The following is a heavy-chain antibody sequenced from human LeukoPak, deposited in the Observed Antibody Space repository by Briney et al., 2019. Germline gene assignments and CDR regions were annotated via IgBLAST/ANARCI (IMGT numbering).Heavy chain of an antibody. J-gene: IGHJ4*02. D-gene: IGHD6-13*01. V-gene: IGHV1-2*02. CDR3: AGIAAAGSELDY. CDR1: GYTFTSYG. CDR2: INPNSGGT. Sequence: ASVKVSCKASGYTFTSYGISWVRQAPGQGLEWMGWINPNSGGTNYAQKFQGRVTMTRDTSISTAYMELSRLRSDDTAVYYCAGIAAAGSELDYWGQGTLVTVSS.